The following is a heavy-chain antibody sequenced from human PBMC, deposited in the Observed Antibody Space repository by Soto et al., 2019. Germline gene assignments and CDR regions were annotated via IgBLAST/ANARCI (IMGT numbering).Heavy chain of an antibody. CDR1: GFTFSSYG. J-gene: IGHJ4*02. CDR3: ARATDYYDSSGYFDS. V-gene: IGHV3-33*01. CDR2: IWYDGSNK. Sequence: QVQLVESGGGVVQPGRSLRLSCAASGFTFSSYGMHWVRQAPGKGLEWVAIIWYDGSNKYYTDSVKGRFTISRDNSKNPLYLQTNSLRAEDTAVYYCARATDYYDSSGYFDSWGQGTLVTVSS. D-gene: IGHD3-22*01.